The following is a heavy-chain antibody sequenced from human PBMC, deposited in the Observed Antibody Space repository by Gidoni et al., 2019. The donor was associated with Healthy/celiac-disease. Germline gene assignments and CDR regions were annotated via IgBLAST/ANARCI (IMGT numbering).Heavy chain of an antibody. CDR2: INHSGST. CDR1: GGSFSGYY. V-gene: IGHV4-34*01. J-gene: IGHJ5*02. CDR3: ARTYSSGWWSWFDP. D-gene: IGHD6-19*01. Sequence: QVQLQQWGAGLLKPSETLSLTCAVSGGSFSGYYWSWIRQPPGKGLEWIGEINHSGSTNYNPSLKSRVTISVDTSKNQFSLKLSSVTAADTAVYYCARTYSSGWWSWFDPWGQGTLVTVSS.